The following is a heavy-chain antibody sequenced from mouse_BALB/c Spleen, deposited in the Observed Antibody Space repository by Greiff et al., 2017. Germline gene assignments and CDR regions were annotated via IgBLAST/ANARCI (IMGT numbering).Heavy chain of an antibody. Sequence: VKLMESGPGLVAPSQSLSITCTVSGFSLTSYGVHWVRQPPGKGLEWLGVIWAGGSTNYNSALMSILSISKDNSKSQVFLKMNSLQTDDTAMYYCARDKGDYGSSYAMDYWGQGTSVTVSS. CDR1: GFSLTSYG. J-gene: IGHJ4*01. D-gene: IGHD1-1*01. V-gene: IGHV2-9*02. CDR2: IWAGGST. CDR3: ARDKGDYGSSYAMDY.